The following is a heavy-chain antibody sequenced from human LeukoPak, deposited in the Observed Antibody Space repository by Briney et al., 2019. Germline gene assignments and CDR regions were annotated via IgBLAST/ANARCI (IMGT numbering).Heavy chain of an antibody. CDR2: INPYNCNT. CDR1: GYTFTSYG. V-gene: IGHV1-18*01. J-gene: IGHJ4*02. Sequence: ASVKVSFKASGYTFTSYGISWVRQAPGQGLEWIGWINPYNCNTNYAQKLQGRVTMTTDTSTRTAYLDLRSLRSIDPGVYYCARTILYYYDSSGYYDYWGQGTLVTVSS. CDR3: ARTILYYYDSSGYYDY. D-gene: IGHD3-22*01.